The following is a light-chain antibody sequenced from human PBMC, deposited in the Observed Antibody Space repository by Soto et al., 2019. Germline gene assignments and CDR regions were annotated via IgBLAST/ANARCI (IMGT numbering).Light chain of an antibody. V-gene: IGLV2-11*01. Sequence: QSVLTQPLSVSGSPGQSVTISCTGTSRDVGGYNFVSWYQQYPGKVPSLLIYDVNQRPPGVPGRFSGSKSGNTASLTISGLQAEDEADYYCCSYAGDPYVFGTGTKLTVL. J-gene: IGLJ1*01. CDR1: SRDVGGYNF. CDR2: DVN. CDR3: CSYAGDPYV.